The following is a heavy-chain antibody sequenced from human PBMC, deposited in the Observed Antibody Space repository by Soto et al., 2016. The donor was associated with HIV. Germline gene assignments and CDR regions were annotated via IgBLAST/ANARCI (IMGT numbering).Heavy chain of an antibody. CDR2: ISYDGSNK. CDR1: GFTFSSYA. CDR3: AREEAGIDY. J-gene: IGHJ4*02. Sequence: VQLVESGGGVVQPGRSLRLSCAASGFTFSSYAMHWVRQAPGKGLEWVAVISYDGSNKYYADSVKGRFTISRDNSKNTLYLQMNSLRAEDTAVYYCAREEAGIDYWGQGTLVTVSS. D-gene: IGHD6-19*01. V-gene: IGHV3-30*04.